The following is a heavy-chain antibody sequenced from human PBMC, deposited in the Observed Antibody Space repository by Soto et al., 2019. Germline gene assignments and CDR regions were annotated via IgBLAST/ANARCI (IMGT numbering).Heavy chain of an antibody. Sequence: GGSLRLSCAASGFTFDDYAMHWVRQAPGKGLEWVSGISWNSGSIGYADSVKGRFTISRDNAKNSLYLQMNSLRAEDTALYYCAKGDIVVVVAAIPRDDAFDIWGQGTMVTVSS. J-gene: IGHJ3*02. CDR1: GFTFDDYA. V-gene: IGHV3-9*01. CDR3: AKGDIVVVVAAIPRDDAFDI. D-gene: IGHD2-15*01. CDR2: ISWNSGSI.